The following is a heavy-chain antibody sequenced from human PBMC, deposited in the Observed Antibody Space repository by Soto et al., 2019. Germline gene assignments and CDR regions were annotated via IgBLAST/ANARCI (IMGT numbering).Heavy chain of an antibody. CDR2: INHSGST. J-gene: IGHJ4*02. D-gene: IGHD2-2*01. Sequence: SETLSLTCAVYGGSFSGYYWSWIRQPPGKGLEWIGEINHSGSTNYNPSLKSRVTISVDTSKNQFSLKLSSVTAADTAVYYCARVGYCSSTSCRNPRAGNRYHDYWGQGTLVTVSS. CDR3: ARVGYCSSTSCRNPRAGNRYHDY. V-gene: IGHV4-34*01. CDR1: GGSFSGYY.